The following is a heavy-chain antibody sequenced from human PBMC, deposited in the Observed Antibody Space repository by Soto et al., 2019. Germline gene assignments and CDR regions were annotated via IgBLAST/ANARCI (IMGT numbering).Heavy chain of an antibody. V-gene: IGHV4-31*03. D-gene: IGHD4-17*01. CDR3: ARGLSVTLFDY. J-gene: IGHJ4*02. CDR2: IYYSGST. CDR1: GGSISSGGYY. Sequence: QVQLQESDPGLVKPSQTLSLTCTVSGGSISSGGYYWTWIRQYPGKGLEWIGYIYYSGSTFYNPSIKSRVSISVDTSKNQFSLNLSSVTAADTAVYYCARGLSVTLFDYWGQGTLVTVSS.